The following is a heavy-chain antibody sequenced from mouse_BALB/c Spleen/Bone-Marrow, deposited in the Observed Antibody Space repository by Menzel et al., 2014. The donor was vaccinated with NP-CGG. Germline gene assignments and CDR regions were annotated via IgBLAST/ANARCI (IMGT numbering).Heavy chain of an antibody. V-gene: IGHV4-1*02. CDR1: GFDFSRYW. CDR2: INPDSSTI. Sequence: EVHLQESGGGLVQPGGSLKLSCAASGFDFSRYWMGWVRQAPGRGLKWIGEINPDSSTINYTPSLKDKFIISRDNAKNALYLQMSKVRSEDTALYFCARLGYYGMMAYWGQGTSVTVSS. CDR3: ARLGYYGMMAY. J-gene: IGHJ4*01. D-gene: IGHD1-1*01.